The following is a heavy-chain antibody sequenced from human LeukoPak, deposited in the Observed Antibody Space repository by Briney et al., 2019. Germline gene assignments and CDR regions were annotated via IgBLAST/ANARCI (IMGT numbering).Heavy chain of an antibody. Sequence: GGSLRLSCAASGFTFDDYAMHWVRPAPGKGLEWVSLISWDGGSTYYADSVKGRFTISRDNSKNSLYLQMNSLRAEDTALYYCAKDMAAYYYASGNIDYWGQGTLVTVSS. CDR2: ISWDGGST. V-gene: IGHV3-43D*03. D-gene: IGHD3-10*01. J-gene: IGHJ4*02. CDR3: AKDMAAYYYASGNIDY. CDR1: GFTFDDYA.